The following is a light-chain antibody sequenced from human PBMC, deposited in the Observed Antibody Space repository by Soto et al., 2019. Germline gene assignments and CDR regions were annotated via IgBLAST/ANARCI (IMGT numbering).Light chain of an antibody. CDR3: QQRSNWPLIT. J-gene: IGKJ5*01. CDR1: QSVSSN. V-gene: IGKV3-15*01. Sequence: EIVMTQSPATLSVSPGERATLSCRASQSVSSNLAWYQHKPGQAPRLLIYGASTRATGIPARFSGSGFGTDFTLTISSLEPEDFAVYYCQQRSNWPLITFGQGTRLEI. CDR2: GAS.